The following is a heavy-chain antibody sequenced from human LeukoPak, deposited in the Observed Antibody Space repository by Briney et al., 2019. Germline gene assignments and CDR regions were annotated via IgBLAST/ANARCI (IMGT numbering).Heavy chain of an antibody. CDR2: INPNSGGT. J-gene: IGHJ5*02. CDR3: ARSAAAGIYTCFDP. CDR1: GYTFTGYY. Sequence: ASVKVSCKASGYTFTGYYMRWVRQAPGQGLEWMGWINPNSGGTNYAQKFQGRVTMTRDTSTSTDYMELSRLRSDDTAVYYCARSAAAGIYTCFDPWGRGTLVTVSS. D-gene: IGHD6-13*01. V-gene: IGHV1-2*02.